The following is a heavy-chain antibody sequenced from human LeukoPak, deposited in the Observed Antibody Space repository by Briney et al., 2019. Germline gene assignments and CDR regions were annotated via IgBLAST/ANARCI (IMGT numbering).Heavy chain of an antibody. J-gene: IGHJ4*02. CDR2: IYTSGST. Sequence: PSETLSLTCTVSGGSISSYYWSWIRQPAGKGLEWIGRIYTSGSTNYNPSLKSRVTMSVDTSKNQFSLKLSSVTAADTAVYYCARAGGMGSSWFKRLFGYFDYWGQGTLVTVSS. CDR1: GGSISSYY. V-gene: IGHV4-4*07. CDR3: ARAGGMGSSWFKRLFGYFDY. D-gene: IGHD6-13*01.